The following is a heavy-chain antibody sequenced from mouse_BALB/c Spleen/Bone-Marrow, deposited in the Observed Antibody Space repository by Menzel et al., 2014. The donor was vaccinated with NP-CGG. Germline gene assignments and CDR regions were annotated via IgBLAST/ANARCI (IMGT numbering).Heavy chain of an antibody. CDR3: ARSGSSSGYFDY. V-gene: IGHV5-17*02. J-gene: IGHJ2*01. CDR2: ISSGSSTV. D-gene: IGHD1-1*01. Sequence: EVMLEESGGGLVQPGGSRKLSCAASGFTFSSIGMHWVRQAPEKGLEWVAYISSGSSTVYYADKVMGRFTISRDNPKNTLFLQMTSLRSEDTAMYYCARSGSSSGYFDYWGQGTTLTVSS. CDR1: GFTFSSIG.